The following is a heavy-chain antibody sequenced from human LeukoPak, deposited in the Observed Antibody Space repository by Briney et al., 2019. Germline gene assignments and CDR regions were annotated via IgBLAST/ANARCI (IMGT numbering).Heavy chain of an antibody. CDR3: ARGDYYDSKLPFEY. CDR1: GGTFSSYA. CDR2: IIPIFGTA. V-gene: IGHV1-69*13. Sequence: ASVKVSCKASGGTFSSYAISWVRQAPGQGLEWMGGIIPIFGTANYAQKFQGRVTITADESTSTVYMELSSLRSEDTAVYYCARGDYYDSKLPFEYWGQGTLVTVSS. D-gene: IGHD3-22*01. J-gene: IGHJ4*02.